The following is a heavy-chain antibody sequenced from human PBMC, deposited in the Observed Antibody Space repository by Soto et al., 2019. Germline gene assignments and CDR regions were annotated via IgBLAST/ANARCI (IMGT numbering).Heavy chain of an antibody. V-gene: IGHV3-15*07. D-gene: IGHD4-17*01. Sequence: EVQLVESGGGLVKPGGSLRLSCAASGFIFTNAWMSWVRQTPGKGLEWVGRIKSKADGGTPDYATFVKGTFSISRDDSKNTLYLQMNSLKTEDTAVYYCTTDLRGYTGDSGYWGQGTLVTVSS. CDR1: GFIFTNAW. J-gene: IGHJ4*02. CDR2: IKSKADGGTP. CDR3: TTDLRGYTGDSGY.